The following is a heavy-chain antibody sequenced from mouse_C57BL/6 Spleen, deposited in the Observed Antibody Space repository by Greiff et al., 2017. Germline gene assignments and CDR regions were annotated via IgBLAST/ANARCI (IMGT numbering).Heavy chain of an antibody. V-gene: IGHV2-9-1*01. J-gene: IGHJ2*01. D-gene: IGHD1-1*01. CDR2: IWTGGGT. CDR3: ARNSLISTVVAYDFDH. CDR1: GFSLTSYA. Sequence: QVQLKESGPGLVAPSQSLSITCTVSGFSLTSYAISWVRQPPGKGLEWIGVIWTGGGTNYNSALNSRLSIRKDNSKSQVFLKMNSLRTDDTAKYDCARNSLISTVVAYDFDHWGQGTTLTVSS.